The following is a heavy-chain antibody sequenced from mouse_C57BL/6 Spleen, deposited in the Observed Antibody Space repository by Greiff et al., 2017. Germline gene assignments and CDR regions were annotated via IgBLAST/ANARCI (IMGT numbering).Heavy chain of an antibody. D-gene: IGHD4-1*02. CDR3: ARVQLGRYAMDY. J-gene: IGHJ4*01. CDR2: IDPSDSYT. V-gene: IGHV1-69*01. Sequence: QVQLQQPGAELVMPGASVKLSCKASGYTFTSYWMHWVKQRPGQGLEWIGEIDPSDSYTNYNQKFKGKSTLTVDKSSSTAYMQLSSRTSEDSAVYYCARVQLGRYAMDYWGQGTSVTVSS. CDR1: GYTFTSYW.